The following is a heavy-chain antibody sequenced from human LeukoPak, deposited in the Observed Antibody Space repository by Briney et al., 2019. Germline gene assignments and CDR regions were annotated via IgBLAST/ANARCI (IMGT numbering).Heavy chain of an antibody. Sequence: ASVKVSCKASGGTFSSYAISWVRQAPGQGLEWMGRIIPILGIANYAQKFQGRVTITADKSTSTAYMELSSLRSEDTAVYYCARVLGSSHLDYWGQGTPVTVSS. CDR3: ARVLGSSHLDY. V-gene: IGHV1-69*04. CDR2: IIPILGIA. J-gene: IGHJ4*02. D-gene: IGHD3-10*01. CDR1: GGTFSSYA.